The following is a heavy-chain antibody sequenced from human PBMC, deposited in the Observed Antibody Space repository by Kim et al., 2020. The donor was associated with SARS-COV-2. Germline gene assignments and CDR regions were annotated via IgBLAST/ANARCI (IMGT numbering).Heavy chain of an antibody. D-gene: IGHD4-17*01. V-gene: IGHV3-30*02. CDR3: AKVLYGDYEGYYFDY. Sequence: DSLKGRFTSSRDNSKNTLYLQMNSLRAEDTAVYYCAKVLYGDYEGYYFDYWGQGTLVTVSS. J-gene: IGHJ4*02.